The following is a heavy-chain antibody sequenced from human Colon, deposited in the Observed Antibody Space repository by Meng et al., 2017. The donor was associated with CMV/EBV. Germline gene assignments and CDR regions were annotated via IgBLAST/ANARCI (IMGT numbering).Heavy chain of an antibody. CDR3: AKALASGIYLPLDY. D-gene: IGHD3-10*01. Sequence: TSGFSVSSHWIHWVRQAPGKGLEWVSGLSSSGINTYYADSVKGRFTISRDNSKNTLYLQMNTLRVEDTAIFYCAKALASGIYLPLDYWGQGTLVTVSS. J-gene: IGHJ4*02. CDR2: LSSSGINT. CDR1: GFSVSSHW. V-gene: IGHV3-23*01.